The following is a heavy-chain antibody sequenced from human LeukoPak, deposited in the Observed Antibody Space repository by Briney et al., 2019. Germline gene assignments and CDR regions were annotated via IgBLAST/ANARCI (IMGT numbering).Heavy chain of an antibody. D-gene: IGHD3-16*01. CDR2: ISSSGSTI. Sequence: PGGSLRLSCAASGFTLSDYYMSWLRQAPGEGVECVSYISSSGSTIYYGDCVKGPFTLSRDKAQNSLYMQMNSPRAQDTAVYYCARETITHRSKHSRYFASWGQGTLVPVSS. CDR1: GFTLSDYY. CDR3: ARETITHRSKHSRYFAS. J-gene: IGHJ4*02. V-gene: IGHV3-11*01.